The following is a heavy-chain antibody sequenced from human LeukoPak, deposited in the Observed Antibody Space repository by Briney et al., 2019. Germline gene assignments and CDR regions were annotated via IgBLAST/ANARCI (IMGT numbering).Heavy chain of an antibody. V-gene: IGHV3-53*01. J-gene: IGHJ6*02. Sequence: GGSLRLSCAASGFSVSGNHMSWVRQAPGKGLEWDSIIYSGGSTYYADSVKGRFTISRDNSKNTLYLQMNSLRAEDTAVYYCARDRNWGSDYYGMDVWGQGTTVTVPS. CDR2: IYSGGST. CDR1: GFSVSGNH. CDR3: ARDRNWGSDYYGMDV. D-gene: IGHD7-27*01.